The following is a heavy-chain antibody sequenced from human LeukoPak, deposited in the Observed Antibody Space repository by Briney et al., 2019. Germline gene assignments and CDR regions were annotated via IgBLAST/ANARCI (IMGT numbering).Heavy chain of an antibody. J-gene: IGHJ5*02. D-gene: IGHD2-15*01. CDR2: IIPIFGTA. Sequence: AASVKVSCKASGGTFSSYAISWVRQAPGQGLEWMGGIIPIFGTANYAQKFQGRVTITTDESTSTAYMELSSLRSEDTAVYYCARATYCSGGSCSDLWGQGTLVTVSS. CDR3: ARATYCSGGSCSDL. V-gene: IGHV1-69*05. CDR1: GGTFSSYA.